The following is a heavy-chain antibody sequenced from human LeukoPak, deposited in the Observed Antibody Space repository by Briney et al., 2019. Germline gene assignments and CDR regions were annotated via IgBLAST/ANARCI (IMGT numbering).Heavy chain of an antibody. Sequence: GGSLRLSCAASGFIFSNYAMSWVRQAPGKGLEWVSGISGSDGTTYFADSVKGRFTISRDNSKNTLYLQMNSLKTDDTAVYYCKTELRAAMADVEYWGQGTLVTVSS. CDR3: KTELRAAMADVEY. D-gene: IGHD5-18*01. J-gene: IGHJ4*02. CDR1: GFIFSNYA. V-gene: IGHV3-23*01. CDR2: ISGSDGTT.